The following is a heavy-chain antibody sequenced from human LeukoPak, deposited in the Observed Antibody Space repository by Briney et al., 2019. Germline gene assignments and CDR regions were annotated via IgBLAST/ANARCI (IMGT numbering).Heavy chain of an antibody. D-gene: IGHD3-10*01. J-gene: IGHJ4*02. Sequence: SQTLSLTCTVSGGSISSGGYYWSWIRQHPGKGLEWIGYIYYSGSTYYNPSLKSRVTISVDTSKNQFPLKLSSVTAGDTAVYYCAREQRMVRGVITLDYWGQGTLVTVSS. CDR2: IYYSGST. CDR1: GGSISSGGYY. V-gene: IGHV4-31*03. CDR3: AREQRMVRGVITLDY.